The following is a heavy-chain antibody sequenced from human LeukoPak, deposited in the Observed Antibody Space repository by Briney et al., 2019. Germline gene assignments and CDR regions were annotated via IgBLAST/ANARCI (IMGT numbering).Heavy chain of an antibody. CDR2: IIPIFGTA. D-gene: IGHD6-6*01. CDR1: GGTFSSYA. Sequence: SVKVSCKASGGTFSSYAISWVRQAPGQGLEWMGGIIPIFGTANYAQKFQGRVTITTDESTSTAYMELSSLRSEDTAVYYCALKYSSFNWFDPWGQGTLVTVSS. V-gene: IGHV1-69*05. CDR3: ALKYSSFNWFDP. J-gene: IGHJ5*02.